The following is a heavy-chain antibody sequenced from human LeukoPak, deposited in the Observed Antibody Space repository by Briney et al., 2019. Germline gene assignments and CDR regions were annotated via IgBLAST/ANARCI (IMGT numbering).Heavy chain of an antibody. D-gene: IGHD2-21*02. CDR2: IYYSGST. J-gene: IGHJ4*02. CDR3: ARGGDWLFDY. CDR1: GGSISSYY. Sequence: SETLSLTCTVSGGSISSYYWSWIRQPPGKGLEWIGYIYYSGSTNYNPSLKSRVTISVDKSKTQFSLELNSVTAADTAVYYCARGGDWLFDYWGQGILVTVSS. V-gene: IGHV4-59*12.